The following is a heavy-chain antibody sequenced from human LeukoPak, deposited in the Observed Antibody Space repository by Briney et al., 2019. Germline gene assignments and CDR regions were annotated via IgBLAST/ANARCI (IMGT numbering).Heavy chain of an antibody. CDR1: GYNFATYW. CDR2: FYPGDSDS. V-gene: IGHV5-51*01. Sequence: GESLKISCKGSGYNFATYWIAWVRQMPGKGLEWMGVFYPGDSDSKYRPSFQGQVTISADESISTAYLHWSSLKASDTAIYYCARGLGELLPPDAFDLWGQGTLVTVSS. D-gene: IGHD3-16*01. CDR3: ARGLGELLPPDAFDL. J-gene: IGHJ3*01.